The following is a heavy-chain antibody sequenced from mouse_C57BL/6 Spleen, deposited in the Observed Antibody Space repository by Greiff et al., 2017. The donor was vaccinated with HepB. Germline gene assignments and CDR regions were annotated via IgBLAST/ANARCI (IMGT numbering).Heavy chain of an antibody. Sequence: VKVVESGAELARPGASVKLSCKASGYTFTSYGISWVKQRTGQGLEWIGEIYPRSGNTYYNEKFKGKATLTADKSSSTAYMELRSLTSEDSAVYFCARRYYGSSYFDYWGQGTTLTVSS. CDR2: IYPRSGNT. CDR3: ARRYYGSSYFDY. J-gene: IGHJ2*01. V-gene: IGHV1-81*01. CDR1: GYTFTSYG. D-gene: IGHD1-1*01.